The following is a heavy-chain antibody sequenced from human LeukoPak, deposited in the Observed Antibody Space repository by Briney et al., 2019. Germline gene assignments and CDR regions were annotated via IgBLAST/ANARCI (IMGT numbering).Heavy chain of an antibody. J-gene: IGHJ4*02. V-gene: IGHV4-61*09. CDR3: ARELVVGATQYFDY. CDR2: IYTSGKT. CDR1: GGSISSSTDY. D-gene: IGHD1-26*01. Sequence: SETLSLTCTVSGGSISSSTDYWSWIRQPAGKGLEWIGHIYTSGKTNYNPSLKSRVTISVDTSKNQFSLRLRSVTAADTAVYYCARELVVGATQYFDYWGQGTLVTVSS.